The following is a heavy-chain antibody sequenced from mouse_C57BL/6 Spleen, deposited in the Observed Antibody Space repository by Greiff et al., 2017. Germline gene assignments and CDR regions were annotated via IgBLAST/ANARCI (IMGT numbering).Heavy chain of an antibody. CDR3: ARGGDGTPHFDY. D-gene: IGHD3-3*01. J-gene: IGHJ2*01. V-gene: IGHV1-26*01. CDR1: GYTFTDYY. Sequence: VQLQQSGPELVKPGASVKISCKASGYTFTDYYMNWVKQSPGQSLEWIGDIIPNNGGTSYNQKFKGKATLTVDKSSSTAYMELRSLTSEDSAVYDCARGGDGTPHFDYWGQGTTLTVSA. CDR2: IIPNNGGT.